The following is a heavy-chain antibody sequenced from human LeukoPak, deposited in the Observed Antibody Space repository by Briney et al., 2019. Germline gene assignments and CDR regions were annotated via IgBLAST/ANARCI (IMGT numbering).Heavy chain of an antibody. CDR3: ASMYSSGWADY. J-gene: IGHJ4*02. D-gene: IGHD6-19*01. CDR1: GFTFSSYA. V-gene: IGHV3-23*01. CDR2: ISGSGGST. Sequence: PGGSLRLSCAASGFTFSSYALSWVRQAPGKGLEWVSAISGSGGSTYYADSVKGRFTISRDNSKNTLYLQMNSLRAEDTAIYYCASMYSSGWADYWGQGTLVTVSS.